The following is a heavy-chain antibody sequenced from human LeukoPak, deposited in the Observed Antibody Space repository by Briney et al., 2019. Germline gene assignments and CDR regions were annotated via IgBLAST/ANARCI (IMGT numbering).Heavy chain of an antibody. V-gene: IGHV3-21*01. CDR2: ISSSSSYI. Sequence: SGGSLRLSCAASGFTFSSYSMNWVRQAPGKGLEWVSSISSSSSYIYYADSVKGRFTISRDNAKNSLYLQMNSLRAEDTAVYYCARGLTSGSTNWFDPWGQGTLVTVSS. D-gene: IGHD6-19*01. CDR3: ARGLTSGSTNWFDP. CDR1: GFTFSSYS. J-gene: IGHJ5*02.